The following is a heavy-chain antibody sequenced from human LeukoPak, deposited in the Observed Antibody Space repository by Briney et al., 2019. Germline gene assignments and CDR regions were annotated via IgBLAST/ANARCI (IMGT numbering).Heavy chain of an antibody. D-gene: IGHD6-19*01. CDR3: ARERGPPGYSSGWSPFDY. J-gene: IGHJ4*02. CDR1: GGTFSSYA. CDR2: IIPIFGTA. Sequence: GSSVKVSCKASGGTFSSYAISWVRQAHGQGLEWMGGIIPIFGTANYAQKFQGRVTITADESTSTAYMELSSLRSEDTAVYYCARERGPPGYSSGWSPFDYWGQGTLVTVSS. V-gene: IGHV1-69*01.